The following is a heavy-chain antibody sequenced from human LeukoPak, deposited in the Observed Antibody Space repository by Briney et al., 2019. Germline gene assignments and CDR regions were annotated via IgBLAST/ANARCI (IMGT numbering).Heavy chain of an antibody. CDR2: IFHSGST. V-gene: IGHV4-4*02. J-gene: IGHJ6*04. CDR1: GDSISSRTW. CDR3: ARDQREELYWGGHCSSGNCPVYGMDV. Sequence: SETLSLTGAVSGDSISSRTWWSWVRQPPGKGLEWIGEIFHSGSTNYNPSLKSRVTILVDKSKNQFSLKLSSVTAAATAVYYCARDQREELYWGGHCSSGNCPVYGMDVWGKGTTVTVSS. D-gene: IGHD2-15*01.